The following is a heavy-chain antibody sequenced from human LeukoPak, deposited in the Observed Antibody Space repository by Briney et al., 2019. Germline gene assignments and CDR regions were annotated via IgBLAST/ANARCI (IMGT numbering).Heavy chain of an antibody. CDR2: IRYDGSSK. J-gene: IGHJ3*02. CDR3: AKTPTYYDILTGYYIGAFDI. V-gene: IGHV3-30*02. Sequence: PGGSLRLSCAASGFTFSSYGMHWVRQAPGKGLEWVSFIRYDGSSKYYADSVKGRFTISRDNFKNTLYLQMNSLRAEDTAVYYCAKTPTYYDILTGYYIGAFDIWGQGTMVTVSS. CDR1: GFTFSSYG. D-gene: IGHD3-9*01.